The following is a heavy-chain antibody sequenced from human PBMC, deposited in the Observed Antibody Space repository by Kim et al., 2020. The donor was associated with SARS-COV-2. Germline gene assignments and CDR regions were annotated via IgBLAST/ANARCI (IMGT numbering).Heavy chain of an antibody. Sequence: YYNPSLKSRVTISVDTSKNQFSLKLSSVTAADTAVYYCARDTRDWLAFDYWGQGTLVTVSS. CDR3: ARDTRDWLAFDY. V-gene: IGHV4-39*02. D-gene: IGHD3-9*01. J-gene: IGHJ4*02.